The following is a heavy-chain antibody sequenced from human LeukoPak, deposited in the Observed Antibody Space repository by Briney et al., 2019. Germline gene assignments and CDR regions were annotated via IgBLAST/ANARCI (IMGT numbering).Heavy chain of an antibody. CDR2: IIPGFGTA. CDR3: ARDRPGRYCSSPSCYSASPFDP. Sequence: SVKVSCLASTGTLSNYAISWVRPPPGQGLEWMGGIIPGFGTANYAQKCQGRVTITADEFTSTAYMELSSLRSEDTAVYYCARDRPGRYCSSPSCYSASPFDPWGQGTLVTVSS. D-gene: IGHD2-2*01. CDR1: TGTLSNYA. J-gene: IGHJ5*02. V-gene: IGHV1-69*13.